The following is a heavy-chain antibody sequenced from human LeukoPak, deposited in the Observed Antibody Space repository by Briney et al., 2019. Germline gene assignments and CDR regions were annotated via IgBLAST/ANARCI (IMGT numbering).Heavy chain of an antibody. CDR2: IYHSGST. D-gene: IGHD3-22*01. CDR3: VCGYYPTETSFDY. J-gene: IGHJ4*02. V-gene: IGHV4-38-2*02. Sequence: SETLSLTCTVSGYSISSDYFWGWIRQPPGKGLEWIGSIYHSGSTYYNPSLKSRVTISVDTSKNQFSLKLSSVTAADTAVYYCVCGYYPTETSFDYWGQGTLVTVSS. CDR1: GYSISSDYF.